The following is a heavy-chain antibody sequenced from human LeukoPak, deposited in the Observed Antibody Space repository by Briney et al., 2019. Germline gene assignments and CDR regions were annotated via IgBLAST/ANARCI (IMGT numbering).Heavy chain of an antibody. CDR3: ARQVVGAETHDACDL. Sequence: SETLSLTCTVSGGSISSYYWNWIRQPPGKGLEWIGYIYYNGNTNYNPSLKSRVTISVDTSKTQFSLKLTSVTAADTAVYYCARQVVGAETHDACDLWGQGTMVTAST. J-gene: IGHJ3*01. V-gene: IGHV4-59*01. CDR1: GGSISSYY. D-gene: IGHD1-26*01. CDR2: IYYNGNT.